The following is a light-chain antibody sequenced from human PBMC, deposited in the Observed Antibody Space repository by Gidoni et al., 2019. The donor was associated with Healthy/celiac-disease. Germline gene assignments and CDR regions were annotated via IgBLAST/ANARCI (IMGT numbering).Light chain of an antibody. CDR3: QQYNSYSEYT. Sequence: DIQMTQSPSTLSASVGDRVTITCRASQSISSWLAWYQQKPGKAPKLLIYKASSLESGVPSRFSGSESRTEFTLTISSLQPDDFATYYCQQYNSYSEYTFGQGTKLEIK. CDR1: QSISSW. J-gene: IGKJ2*01. CDR2: KAS. V-gene: IGKV1-5*03.